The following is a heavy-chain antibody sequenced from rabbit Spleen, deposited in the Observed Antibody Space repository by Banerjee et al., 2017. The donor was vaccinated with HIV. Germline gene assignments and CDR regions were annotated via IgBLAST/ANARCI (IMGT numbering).Heavy chain of an antibody. V-gene: IGHV1S40*01. CDR1: GFSFSSSYY. D-gene: IGHD2-1*01. J-gene: IGHJ4*01. CDR2: INASTGKP. CDR3: ARDLVGVIGWNFNL. Sequence: QSLEESGGGLVKPGASLTLTCTASGFSFSSSYYMCWVRQAPGKGLEWIACINASTGKPVYATWASGRFTISRTSSTTVTLRMTSLTAADRATYFCARDLVGVIGWNFNLWGQGTLVTVS.